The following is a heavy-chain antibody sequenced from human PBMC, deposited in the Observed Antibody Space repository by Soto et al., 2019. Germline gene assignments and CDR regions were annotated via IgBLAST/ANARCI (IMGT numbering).Heavy chain of an antibody. J-gene: IGHJ4*02. CDR3: ARDRGSDDPIDY. Sequence: QVQLVESGGGVVQPGRSLRLSCGASGFTLSSYGMHWVRQAPGKGLEWVAVIWHDGSNKYYADSMKGRFTISRDNSKNTLYLQMNNLRVVDTAVYYCARDRGSDDPIDYWGQGTLVTVSS. D-gene: IGHD2-21*01. V-gene: IGHV3-33*01. CDR2: IWHDGSNK. CDR1: GFTLSSYG.